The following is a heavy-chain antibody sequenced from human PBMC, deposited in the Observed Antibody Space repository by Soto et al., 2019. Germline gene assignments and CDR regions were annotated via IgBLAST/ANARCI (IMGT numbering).Heavy chain of an antibody. J-gene: IGHJ4*02. CDR3: ARLTVNIRTFYSGLKTHCFDY. CDR2: IYYSGST. V-gene: IGHV4-39*01. Sequence: QLQLQESGPGLVKPSETLSLTCAVSGGSISSSSYYWGWIRQPPGKGLEWIGSIYYSGSTYYTPSRQIRVAISVDTSKNQFSLKLNSVTAADTAVYYCARLTVNIRTFYSGLKTHCFDYWGQGTLVTVSS. CDR1: GGSISSSSYY. D-gene: IGHD6-19*01.